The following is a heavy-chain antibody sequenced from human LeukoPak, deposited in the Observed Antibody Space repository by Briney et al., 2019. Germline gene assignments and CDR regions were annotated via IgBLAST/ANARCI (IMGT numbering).Heavy chain of an antibody. J-gene: IGHJ4*02. CDR3: ARDQEAFDY. CDR2: ICPRDGST. Sequence: ASVKVSCKASGYSFTSNYIHWVRQAPGQGLEWIGMICPRDGSTSYAQKFQGRVTVTRDTSTSTVHMELSGLRSEDTAVYYCARDQEAFDYWGQGTLVTVSS. CDR1: GYSFTSNY. V-gene: IGHV1-46*01.